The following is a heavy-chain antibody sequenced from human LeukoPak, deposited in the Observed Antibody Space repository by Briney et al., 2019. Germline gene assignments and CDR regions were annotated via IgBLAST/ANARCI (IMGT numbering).Heavy chain of an antibody. D-gene: IGHD2-2*02. CDR3: ARGAPEINCSSTSCYTVTLYYYYMDV. CDR2: ISAYNGNT. CDR1: GYTFTSYG. Sequence: ASVKVSCKASGYTFTSYGISWVRQASGQGLEWMGWISAYNGNTNYAQKLQGRVTMTTDTSTSTAYMELRSLRSDDTAVYYCARGAPEINCSSTSCYTVTLYYYYMDVWGKGTTVTVSS. J-gene: IGHJ6*03. V-gene: IGHV1-18*01.